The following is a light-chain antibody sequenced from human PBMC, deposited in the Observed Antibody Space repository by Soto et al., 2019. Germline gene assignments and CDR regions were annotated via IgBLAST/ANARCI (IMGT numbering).Light chain of an antibody. V-gene: IGLV2-14*01. Sequence: QSVLTQPASVSGSPGQSITISCTGTSSDVGDYNYVSWYQQLPGKAPKVMIYEVSNRPSGVSNRFSGSKSGITASLPISGLQAEDEADYYCSSCTSSSTYVFGTGTKVTVL. CDR2: EVS. CDR3: SSCTSSSTYV. CDR1: SSDVGDYNY. J-gene: IGLJ1*01.